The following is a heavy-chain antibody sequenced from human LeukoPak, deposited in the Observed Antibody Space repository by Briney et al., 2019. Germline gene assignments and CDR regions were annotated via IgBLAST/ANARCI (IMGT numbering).Heavy chain of an antibody. V-gene: IGHV3-48*01. CDR3: ARGTWATLYYYYMDV. Sequence: GGSLRLSCAASGFTFSSYSMNWVRQAPGKGLEWVSYISSSSSTIYYADSVKGRFTISRDNAKNSLYLQMNSLRAEDTAVYYCARGTWATLYYYYMDVWGKGTTVTVSS. D-gene: IGHD5-24*01. CDR2: ISSSSSTI. CDR1: GFTFSSYS. J-gene: IGHJ6*03.